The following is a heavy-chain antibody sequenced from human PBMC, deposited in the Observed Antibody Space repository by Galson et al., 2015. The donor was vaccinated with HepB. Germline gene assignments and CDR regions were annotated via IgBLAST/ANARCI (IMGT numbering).Heavy chain of an antibody. D-gene: IGHD4-23*01. V-gene: IGHV1-18*01. J-gene: IGHJ4*02. Sequence: SVKVSCKASGYTLTSYGISWVRQAPGQGLEWMGWISAYNGNTNYAQKFQGRVIMTRDTSTSTVYMELSSLRSEDTAVYYCARAPGPSHDYGGNFIIATLDYWGQGTLVTVSS. CDR3: ARAPGPSHDYGGNFIIATLDY. CDR1: GYTLTSYG. CDR2: ISAYNGNT.